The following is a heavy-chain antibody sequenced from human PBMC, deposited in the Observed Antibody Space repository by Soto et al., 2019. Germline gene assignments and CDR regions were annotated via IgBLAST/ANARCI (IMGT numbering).Heavy chain of an antibody. Sequence: QLHLRESGPGLVKPSETLSLTCTVSGGSITSSSYYWGWIRQPPGKGLEWIGSIYYSGSTDYNPSLKSRVTISVDTSKNQFSRKLSSVTAADTAVYYCATQEVGGTYVYTFDPWGQGTLVTVSS. D-gene: IGHD6-19*01. J-gene: IGHJ5*02. CDR2: IYYSGST. V-gene: IGHV4-39*01. CDR1: GGSITSSSYY. CDR3: ATQEVGGTYVYTFDP.